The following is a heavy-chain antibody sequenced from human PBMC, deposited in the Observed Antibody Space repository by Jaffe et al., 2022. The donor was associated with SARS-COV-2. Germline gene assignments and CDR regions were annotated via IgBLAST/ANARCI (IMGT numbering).Heavy chain of an antibody. CDR3: ARGGLWSRLYHCGMDV. J-gene: IGHJ6*02. D-gene: IGHD2-21*01. Sequence: QVQLVESGGGVVQPGRSLRLSCAASGFTFSSYSMNWVRQAPGKGLEWVAVISYDGSNKYYADSVKGRFTISRDNSKNTLYLQVNSLRAEDTTVYYCARGGLWSRLYHCGMDVWGQGTTVTVSS. CDR1: GFTFSSYS. CDR2: ISYDGSNK. V-gene: IGHV3-30-3*01.